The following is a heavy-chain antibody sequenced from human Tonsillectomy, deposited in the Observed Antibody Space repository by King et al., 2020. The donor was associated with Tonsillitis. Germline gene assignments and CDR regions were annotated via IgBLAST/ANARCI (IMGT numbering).Heavy chain of an antibody. Sequence: LQLQESGPGLVKPSETLSLTCTVSGDSISSSSYYWGWIRQPPGKGLEWIGTIYYSGGTYYNPSLKSRVTISEDTSKNQFSLKLSSETAADTAVYYCARHIHQGSYYYYYMDVWGKGTTVTVSS. D-gene: IGHD2-2*01. J-gene: IGHJ6*03. CDR3: ARHIHQGSYYYYYMDV. CDR2: IYYSGGT. V-gene: IGHV4-39*01. CDR1: GDSISSSSYY.